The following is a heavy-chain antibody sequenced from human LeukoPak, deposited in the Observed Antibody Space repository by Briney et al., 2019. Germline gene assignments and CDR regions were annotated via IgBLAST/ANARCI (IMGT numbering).Heavy chain of an antibody. Sequence: NPSETLSLTCAVYGGSFSGYYWSWIRQPPGKGLEWIGEINHSGSTNYNPSLKSRVTISVDTSKNQFSLKLSSVTAADTAVYYCARGSSSSWYSRFDYWGQGTLVTVSS. CDR3: ARGSSSSWYSRFDY. J-gene: IGHJ4*02. D-gene: IGHD6-13*01. CDR1: GGSFSGYY. V-gene: IGHV4-34*01. CDR2: INHSGST.